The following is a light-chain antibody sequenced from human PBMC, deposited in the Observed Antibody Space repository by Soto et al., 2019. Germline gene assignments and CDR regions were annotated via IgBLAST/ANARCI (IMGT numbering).Light chain of an antibody. CDR3: QQYGSSPWYT. V-gene: IGKV3-20*01. CDR1: QSVSSSY. Sequence: EIVLTQSPGTLSLSPGERANLSCRVSQSVSSSYLAWYQQKPGQAPRLLIYGASSRATGIPDRFSGSGSGTDFTLTISRLEPEDFAVYYCQQYGSSPWYTFGQGTKLEIK. J-gene: IGKJ2*01. CDR2: GAS.